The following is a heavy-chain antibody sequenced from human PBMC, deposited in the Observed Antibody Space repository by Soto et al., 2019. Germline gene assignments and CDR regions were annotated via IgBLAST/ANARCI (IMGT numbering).Heavy chain of an antibody. CDR2: INTYNGNR. CDR3: ARDRLRGYDSSGFYS. J-gene: IGHJ4*02. Sequence: QVQLEQSGAELRKPGASVKVSCKASGYSFSSYGINWVRQAPGQGLEWMGWINTYNGNRNYARKFEDRVTITTATSTNTVYMELRSLKSDDTAIYYCARDRLRGYDSSGFYSWGQGTLVTVSS. CDR1: GYSFSSYG. D-gene: IGHD3-22*01. V-gene: IGHV1-18*01.